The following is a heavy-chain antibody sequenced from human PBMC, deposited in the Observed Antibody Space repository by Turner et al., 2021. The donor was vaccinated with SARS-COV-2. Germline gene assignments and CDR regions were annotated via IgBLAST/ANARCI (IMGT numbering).Heavy chain of an antibody. J-gene: IGHJ6*02. V-gene: IGHV4-39*01. CDR2: IYYSGST. D-gene: IGHD3-10*01. CDR3: ARLLNPGSYYYYYYGMDV. CDR1: GCSISSSNHY. Sequence: LQLQESGPGLVKPSETLSLTCTVSGCSISSSNHYWGWIRQPPGKGLEWIGSIYYSGSTYYNPSLKSRVTISVDTSKNQFSLKLSSVTAADTAVYYCARLLNPGSYYYYYYGMDVWGQGTTVTVSS.